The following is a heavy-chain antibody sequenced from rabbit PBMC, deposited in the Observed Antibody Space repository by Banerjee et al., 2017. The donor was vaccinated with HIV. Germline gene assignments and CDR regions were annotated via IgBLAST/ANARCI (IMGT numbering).Heavy chain of an antibody. CDR3: ARYYSYGYAGGTYAANL. J-gene: IGHJ4*01. CDR2: IYTGTSGST. CDR1: GFSFSSNYR. V-gene: IGHV1S40*01. Sequence: QSLEESGGDLVKPGASLTLTCTASGFSFSSNYRMCWVRQAPGKGLEWIACIYTGTSGSTSYANWAKGRFTFSKTSSPPVTLQMTSLTAADTATYFCARYYSYGYAGGTYAANLWGQGTLVTVS. D-gene: IGHD6-1*01.